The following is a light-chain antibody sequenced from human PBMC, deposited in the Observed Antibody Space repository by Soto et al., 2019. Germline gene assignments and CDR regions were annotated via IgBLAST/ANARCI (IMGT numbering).Light chain of an antibody. V-gene: IGLV2-11*01. J-gene: IGLJ3*02. Sequence: QSALTQPRSVSGSPGQSVTISCTGTSSDVGDYKYVSWYQQHPGKAPKLMIYDVSKRPSGVPDRFSGSKSGNTASLTISGLQAEDEADYYCCSYSYSSIHVKFGGGTKVTVL. CDR3: CSYSYSSIHVK. CDR2: DVS. CDR1: SSDVGDYKY.